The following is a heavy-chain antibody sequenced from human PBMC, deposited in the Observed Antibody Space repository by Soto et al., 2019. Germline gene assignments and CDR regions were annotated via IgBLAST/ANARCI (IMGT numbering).Heavy chain of an antibody. CDR3: ARDVWHSSSSGWFDP. J-gene: IGHJ5*02. V-gene: IGHV4-39*02. D-gene: IGHD6-6*01. CDR1: GGSISSSSYY. Sequence: SETLSLTCTVSGGSISSSSYYWGWIRQPPGKGLEWIGSIYYSGSTYYNPSLKSRVTISVDTSKNQFSLKLSPVTAADTAVYYCARDVWHSSSSGWFDPWGQGTLVTVSS. CDR2: IYYSGST.